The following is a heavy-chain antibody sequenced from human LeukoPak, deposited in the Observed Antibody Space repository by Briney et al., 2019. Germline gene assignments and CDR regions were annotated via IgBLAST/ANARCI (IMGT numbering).Heavy chain of an antibody. V-gene: IGHV4-59*01. J-gene: IGHJ4*02. CDR2: IYYSGST. CDR3: ARLFHPALSGNYPFDY. D-gene: IGHD1-26*01. Sequence: SETLSLTCTVSGGSINNYYWSWIRQPPGKGLEWIGNIYYSGSTIYDPSLKSRVTISVDTSKNQFSLKLNSVTAADTAMYYCARLFHPALSGNYPFDYWGQGTLVTVSS. CDR1: GGSINNYY.